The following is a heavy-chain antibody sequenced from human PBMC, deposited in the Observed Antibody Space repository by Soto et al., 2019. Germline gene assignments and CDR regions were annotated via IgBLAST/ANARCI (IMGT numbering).Heavy chain of an antibody. V-gene: IGHV3-33*01. D-gene: IGHD4-17*01. CDR1: GFTFSSYG. J-gene: IGHJ5*02. Sequence: QVQLVESGGGVVQPGRSLRLSCAASGFTFSSYGMHWVRQAPGKGLEWVAVIWYDGSNKYYADSVKGRFTISRDNSKNTLYLQMNSLRAEDTAVYYCARDLHGVHNWFDPWGQGTLVTVSS. CDR2: IWYDGSNK. CDR3: ARDLHGVHNWFDP.